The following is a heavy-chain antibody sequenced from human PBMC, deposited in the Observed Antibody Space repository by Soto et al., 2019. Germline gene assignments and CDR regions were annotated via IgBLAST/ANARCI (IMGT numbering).Heavy chain of an antibody. Sequence: ASVKVSCKASGYTFTSYGISWVRQAPGQGLEWMGWISAYNGNTNYAQKLQGRVTMTTDTSTSTAYMELRSLRSDDTAVYYCAAGPRIAVAGNDYYYYGMDVWGQGTTVTVSS. D-gene: IGHD6-19*01. CDR3: AAGPRIAVAGNDYYYYGMDV. V-gene: IGHV1-18*01. CDR1: GYTFTSYG. J-gene: IGHJ6*02. CDR2: ISAYNGNT.